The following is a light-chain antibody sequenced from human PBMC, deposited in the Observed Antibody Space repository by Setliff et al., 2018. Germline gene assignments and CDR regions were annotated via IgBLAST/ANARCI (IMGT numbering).Light chain of an antibody. Sequence: QSALTQPASVSGSPGQTITISCTGTSSDVGNYIYVSWYQQRPGRAPKLMIYDVSTRPSGISYRFSGSKSGNTASLTISGLQAEDEADYYCSSFRGGTSPFVFGTGTKVTVL. V-gene: IGLV2-14*03. J-gene: IGLJ1*01. CDR1: SSDVGNYIY. CDR3: SSFRGGTSPFV. CDR2: DVS.